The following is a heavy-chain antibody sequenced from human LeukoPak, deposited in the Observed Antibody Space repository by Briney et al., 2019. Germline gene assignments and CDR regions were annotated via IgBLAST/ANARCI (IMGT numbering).Heavy chain of an antibody. V-gene: IGHV4-34*01. CDR1: GGSFSGYY. CDR3: ARLHTAMARVPEAQDYYMDV. D-gene: IGHD5-18*01. Sequence: NPSETLSLTCAVYGGSFSGYYWSWIRQPPGKGLEWIGEINISGSTNYNPSLKSRVTISVDTSKNQFSLKLSSVTAADTAVYYCARLHTAMARVPEAQDYYMDVWGKGTTVTVSS. CDR2: INISGST. J-gene: IGHJ6*03.